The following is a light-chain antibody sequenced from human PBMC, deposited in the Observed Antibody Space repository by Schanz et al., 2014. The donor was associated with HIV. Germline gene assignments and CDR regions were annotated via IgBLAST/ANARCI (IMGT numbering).Light chain of an antibody. CDR3: QQAYDPPFT. CDR1: EKVRTY. V-gene: IGKV1-39*01. CDR2: DGS. Sequence: ITPSSTPLSSSPGGRVTIPCPAREKVRTYVNWFQQKPGQAPNLLMYDGSTPQSGVPSRFSGRGSGTDFTLTITSVQPDDFATYYCQQAYDPPFTFGGGTKV. J-gene: IGKJ4*01.